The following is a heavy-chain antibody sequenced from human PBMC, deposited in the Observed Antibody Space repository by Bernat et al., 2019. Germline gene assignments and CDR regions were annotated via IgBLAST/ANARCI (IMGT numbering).Heavy chain of an antibody. J-gene: IGHJ5*02. V-gene: IGHV3-33*01. CDR3: ARDRAGQRPGEQQVVRWFDP. Sequence: QVHLVESGGGVVQSGRSLRLSCAASGFTFSSSGMHWVRQAPGKGLEWLAVIWYDGSKTYYADSVKGRFTVSRDNSKNTFYLEMNSLRAEDTAVYYCARDRAGQRPGEQQVVRWFDPWGQGTLVTVSP. D-gene: IGHD6-13*01. CDR1: GFTFSSSG. CDR2: IWYDGSKT.